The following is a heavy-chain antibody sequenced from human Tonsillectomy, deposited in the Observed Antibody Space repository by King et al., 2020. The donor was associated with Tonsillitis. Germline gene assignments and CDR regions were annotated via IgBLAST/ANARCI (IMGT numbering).Heavy chain of an antibody. D-gene: IGHD4/OR15-4a*01. CDR2: IFSNDEK. CDR1: GFSLSNARMG. CDR3: ALIQTLLTMDYYYYGMDV. Sequence: VTLQESGPVLVKPTETLTLTCTVSGFSLSNARMGVSWIRQPPGKALEWLAHIFSNDEKSYSTSLKSRLTISKDTSKSQVVLTMTTMDPVDTATYYCALIQTLLTMDYYYYGMDVWGQGTTVTVSS. J-gene: IGHJ6*02. V-gene: IGHV2-26*01.